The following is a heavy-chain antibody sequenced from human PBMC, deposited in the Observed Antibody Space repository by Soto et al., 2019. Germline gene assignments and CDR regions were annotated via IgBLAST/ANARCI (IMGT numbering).Heavy chain of an antibody. D-gene: IGHD4-17*01. CDR1: GYTFTSYG. CDR3: AAGAYGDYDFYCMED. V-gene: IGHV1-18*01. CDR2: ISAYNGNP. J-gene: IGHJ6*02. Sequence: QVQLVQSGAEVKKPGASVKVSCKASGYTFTSYGISWVRQAPGQGLEWMGWISAYNGNPNYAQKLQGRVIMTTDTSTSAAYMQLRRLGSDDPFVYYFAAGAYGDYDFYCMEDWGEGTTVTVSS.